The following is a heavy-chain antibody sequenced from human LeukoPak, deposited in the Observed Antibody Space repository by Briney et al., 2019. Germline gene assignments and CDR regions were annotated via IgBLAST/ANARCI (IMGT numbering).Heavy chain of an antibody. CDR2: IYYTGNT. CDR1: GFTFSSYW. D-gene: IGHD6-19*01. CDR3: ARDRAAVAGVFDY. Sequence: PGGSLRLSCAASGFTFSSYWMHWVRQAPGKGLEWIGSIYYTGNTYYNPSLKSRVTMSIDTSKKQFSLMLSFVTAADTAVYYCARDRAAVAGVFDYWGQGTQVTVSS. V-gene: IGHV4-39*07. J-gene: IGHJ4*02.